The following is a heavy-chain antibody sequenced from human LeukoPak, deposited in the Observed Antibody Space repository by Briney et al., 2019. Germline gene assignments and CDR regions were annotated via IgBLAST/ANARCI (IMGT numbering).Heavy chain of an antibody. Sequence: PSETLSLTCTVSGGSISSYHWSWIRQPPGKGLEWIGYIYYSGSTNYNPSLKSRVTISVDTSKNQFSLKLSSVTAADTAVYYCARGGRYSSGWYLYWGQGTLVTVSS. CDR1: GGSISSYH. CDR3: ARGGRYSSGWYLY. V-gene: IGHV4-59*01. CDR2: IYYSGST. J-gene: IGHJ4*02. D-gene: IGHD6-19*01.